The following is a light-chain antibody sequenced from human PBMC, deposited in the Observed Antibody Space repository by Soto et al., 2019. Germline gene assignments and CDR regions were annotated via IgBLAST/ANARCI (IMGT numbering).Light chain of an antibody. Sequence: DIPMTQSPSTLSASVGDRVTITCRASQSVSSWLAWYQQKPGKAPKLLMYKASSLESGVPSRFSGSGSGTEFTLTISSLQPDDFATYSCQQYNSYSRTFGQGTKLEIK. CDR3: QQYNSYSRT. J-gene: IGKJ2*01. CDR2: KAS. V-gene: IGKV1-5*03. CDR1: QSVSSW.